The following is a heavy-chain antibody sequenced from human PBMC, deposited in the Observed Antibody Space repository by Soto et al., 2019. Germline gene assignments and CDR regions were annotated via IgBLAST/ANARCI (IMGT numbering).Heavy chain of an antibody. V-gene: IGHV1-18*01. D-gene: IGHD3-3*01. J-gene: IGHJ5*02. CDR1: GYTFTSYG. CDR3: ARENNYDFWSGSFP. CDR2: ISAYNGNT. Sequence: GASVKVSCKASGYTFTSYGISWVRQAPGQGLEWMGWISAYNGNTNYAQKLQGRVTMTTDTSTSTAYMELRSLRSDDTAVYYCARENNYDFWSGSFPWGQGTRVTVSS.